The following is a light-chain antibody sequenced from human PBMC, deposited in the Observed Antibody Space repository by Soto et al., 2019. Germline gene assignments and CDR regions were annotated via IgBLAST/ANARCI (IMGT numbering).Light chain of an antibody. CDR2: DAS. Sequence: EIALTQSPATLSLSPGEKATLSFSASQSISRYLALYQQKPGQAPRLLIYDASNRATGVPAMVSGSGSGTEFSLSISSLEPEDYAVYYSQQRGNWPSFGGGTRWIS. CDR3: QQRGNWPS. CDR1: QSISRY. V-gene: IGKV3-11*01. J-gene: IGKJ4*01.